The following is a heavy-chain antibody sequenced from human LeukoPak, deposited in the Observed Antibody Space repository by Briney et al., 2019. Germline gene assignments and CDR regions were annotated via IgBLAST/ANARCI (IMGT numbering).Heavy chain of an antibody. J-gene: IGHJ4*02. V-gene: IGHV1-58*02. Sequence: GASVKVSCKASGFTFTSSAMQWVRQARGQRLEWIGWIVVGSGNTNYAQKFQERVTITRDMSTSTAYMELSSLRSEDTAVYYCAAGRDDDILTGYSYDYWGQGTLVTVSS. CDR3: AAGRDDDILTGYSYDY. CDR2: IVVGSGNT. CDR1: GFTFTSSA. D-gene: IGHD3-9*01.